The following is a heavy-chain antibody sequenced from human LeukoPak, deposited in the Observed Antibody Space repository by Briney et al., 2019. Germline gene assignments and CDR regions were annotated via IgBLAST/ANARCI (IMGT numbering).Heavy chain of an antibody. CDR2: IYSSGTI. CDR1: GGSITNFY. V-gene: IGHV4-4*07. Sequence: SETLSLTCNVSGGSITNFYWSWIRQPAGKGLEWIGRIYSSGTITYNPSLERRVSMSVDTSKNQFSLKLSSVTAADTAVYYCARDSGTTGEVKFDPWGQGTLVIVSS. CDR3: ARDSGTTGEVKFDP. D-gene: IGHD3-10*01. J-gene: IGHJ5*02.